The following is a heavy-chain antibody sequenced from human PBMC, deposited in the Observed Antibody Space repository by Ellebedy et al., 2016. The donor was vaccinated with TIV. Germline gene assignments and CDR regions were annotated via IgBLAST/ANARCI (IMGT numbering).Heavy chain of an antibody. Sequence: PGGSLRLSCTGSGYTFSTYWIGWVRQMPGRGLEWVGIIYPENSETRYSPSFQGQVTISADQSIGTAHLQWSSLKASDTAMYYCARLPYYDSSGYFDLWGQGTLVTVSS. CDR1: GYTFSTYW. D-gene: IGHD3-22*01. V-gene: IGHV5-51*01. CDR3: ARLPYYDSSGYFDL. J-gene: IGHJ4*02. CDR2: IYPENSET.